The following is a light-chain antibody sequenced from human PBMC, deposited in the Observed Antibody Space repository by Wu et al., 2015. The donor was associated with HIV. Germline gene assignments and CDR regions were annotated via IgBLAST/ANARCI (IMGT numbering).Light chain of an antibody. CDR2: DAS. V-gene: IGKV3-11*01. CDR3: QQRSNWPSLT. J-gene: IGKJ4*01. CDR1: QSVSSSY. Sequence: EIVSTQSPGTLSLSPGEGATLSCRASQSVSSSYLAWYQQKPGQAPRLLIYDASNRATGIPARFSGSGSGTDFTLTISSLEPEDFAVYYCQQRSNWPSLTFGGGTKGGDQT.